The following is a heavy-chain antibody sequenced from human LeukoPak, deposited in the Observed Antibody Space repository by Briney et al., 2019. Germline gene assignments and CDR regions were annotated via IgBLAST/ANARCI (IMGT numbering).Heavy chain of an antibody. Sequence: ASVKVSFKASGYTFTSYGISWVRQAPGQGLEWMGWISAYNGNTNYAQKLQGRVTMTTDTSTSTAYMELRSLRSDDTAVYYCARVKGLPTVVSRQFGIGSPQSKGYYYYGMDVWGQGTTVTVSS. CDR1: GYTFTSYG. J-gene: IGHJ6*02. D-gene: IGHD4-23*01. CDR2: ISAYNGNT. CDR3: ARVKGLPTVVSRQFGIGSPQSKGYYYYGMDV. V-gene: IGHV1-18*01.